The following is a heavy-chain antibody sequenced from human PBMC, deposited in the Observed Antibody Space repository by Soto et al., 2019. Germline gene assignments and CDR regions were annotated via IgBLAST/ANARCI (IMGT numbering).Heavy chain of an antibody. J-gene: IGHJ4*02. CDR1: GFTFSSYG. CDR2: IWYDGNSK. Sequence: HPWGSLRLSCAASGFTFSSYGMHWVRQAPGKGLEWMAVIWYDGNSKDYGDSVRGRFTVSRDNSKNTLYLQMDSLRAEDTAVYYCARDSSYGEGFDFWGQGTLVTVSS. V-gene: IGHV3-33*01. D-gene: IGHD3-10*01. CDR3: ARDSSYGEGFDF.